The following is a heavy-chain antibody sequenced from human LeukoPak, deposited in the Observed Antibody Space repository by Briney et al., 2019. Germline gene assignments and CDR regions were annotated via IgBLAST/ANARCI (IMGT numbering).Heavy chain of an antibody. Sequence: SETLSLTCGVYGGSFNTYYWSWIRQPPGKGLEWIGEINHNGRTNYNPSLKSRVTMSVDSSMNQFSLKVTSVTAADTAVYYCARWTPRTEMKGLNYYYGMDVWGKGRTVTVSS. J-gene: IGHJ6*04. CDR2: INHNGRT. V-gene: IGHV4-34*01. CDR1: GGSFNTYY. D-gene: IGHD3/OR15-3a*01. CDR3: ARWTPRTEMKGLNYYYGMDV.